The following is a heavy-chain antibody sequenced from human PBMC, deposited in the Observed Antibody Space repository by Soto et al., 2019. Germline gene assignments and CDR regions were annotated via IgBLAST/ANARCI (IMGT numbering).Heavy chain of an antibody. J-gene: IGHJ5*02. CDR3: AREVRGIAVAGMDWFDP. CDR2: INAGNGNT. D-gene: IGHD6-19*01. Sequence: GASVKVSCKASGYTFTSYARHWVRQAPGQRLEWMGWINAGNGNTKYSQKFQGRVTITRDTSASTAYMELSSLRSEDTAVYYCAREVRGIAVAGMDWFDPSGQGTLVTVSS. CDR1: GYTFTSYA. V-gene: IGHV1-3*01.